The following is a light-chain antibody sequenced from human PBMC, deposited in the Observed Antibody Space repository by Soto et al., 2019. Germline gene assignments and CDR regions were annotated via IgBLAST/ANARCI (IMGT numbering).Light chain of an antibody. Sequence: QSALTQPASVSGSPGQSITISCTGTSSDIGGYNYVSWYQHHPGKAPKLMIYEVTNRPSGVSNRFSGSKSGNTASLTISGLQAEDEADYYCRSYTSTSTHVLFGGGTKVTVL. J-gene: IGLJ2*01. CDR1: SSDIGGYNY. V-gene: IGLV2-14*01. CDR3: RSYTSTSTHVL. CDR2: EVT.